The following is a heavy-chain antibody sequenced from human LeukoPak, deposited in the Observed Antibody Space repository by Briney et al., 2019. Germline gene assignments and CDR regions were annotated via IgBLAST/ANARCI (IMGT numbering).Heavy chain of an antibody. V-gene: IGHV3-33*01. D-gene: IGHD5/OR15-5a*01. CDR2: IWYDGSNK. Sequence: AGGSLRLSCPASGFTFSSYGMHWVRQAPGKGLEWVAVIWYDGSNKYYADSVKGRFTISRDNSKNTLYLQMNSLRAEDTAVYYCARDVSGMDVWGKGTTVTVSS. CDR1: GFTFSSYG. J-gene: IGHJ6*04. CDR3: ARDVSGMDV.